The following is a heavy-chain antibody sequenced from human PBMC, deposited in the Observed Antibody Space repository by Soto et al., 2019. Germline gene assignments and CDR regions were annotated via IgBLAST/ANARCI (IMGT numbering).Heavy chain of an antibody. CDR3: ARGRGDGYNQDWYFNL. V-gene: IGHV4-34*01. CDR1: GGSFSGYY. CDR2: INHSGST. J-gene: IGHJ2*01. D-gene: IGHD3-10*01. Sequence: QVHLQQWGAGLLKPSETLSLTCAVYGGSFSGYYWNWIRQPPGKGLEWIGEINHSGSTNYNPSFKSRVTISLGTSNTQFSLKLTSVTAADTAVYYCARGRGDGYNQDWYFNLWGRATLVTVSS.